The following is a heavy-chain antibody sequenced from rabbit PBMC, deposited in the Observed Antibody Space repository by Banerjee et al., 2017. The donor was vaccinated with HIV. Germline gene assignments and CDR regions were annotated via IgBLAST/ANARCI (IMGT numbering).Heavy chain of an antibody. J-gene: IGHJ6*01. CDR1: GLDFSSSYW. D-gene: IGHD4-1*01. CDR2: IYTDSGSA. Sequence: QEQLEESGGGLVKPEGSLTLTCTASGLDFSSSYWICWVRQAPGKGLEWIGCIYTDSGSAYYASWAKGRFTISKTSSTTVTLQMTSLTAADTATYFCARDLAGVTGWNFGLWGPGTLVTVS. V-gene: IGHV1S45*01. CDR3: ARDLAGVTGWNFGL.